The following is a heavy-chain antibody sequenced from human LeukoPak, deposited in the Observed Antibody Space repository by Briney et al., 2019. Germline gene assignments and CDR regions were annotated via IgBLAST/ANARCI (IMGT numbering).Heavy chain of an antibody. CDR1: GFTFSSYA. CDR3: VKSREGAFDI. CDR2: ISSNGGST. J-gene: IGHJ3*02. V-gene: IGHV3-64D*06. D-gene: IGHD1-26*01. Sequence: PGGSLRLSCSASGFTFSSYAMHWVRRAPRKGLEYVSAISSNGGSTYYADSVKGRFTISRDNSKNTLYLQMSSLRAKDTAVYYCVKSREGAFDIWGQGTMVTVSS.